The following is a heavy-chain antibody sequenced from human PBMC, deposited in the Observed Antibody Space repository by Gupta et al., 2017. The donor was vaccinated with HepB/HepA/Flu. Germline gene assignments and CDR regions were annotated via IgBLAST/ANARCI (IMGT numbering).Heavy chain of an antibody. CDR2: INHSGST. CDR3: ARGPCRGDCSSTKGYYYYMDV. J-gene: IGHJ6*03. D-gene: IGHD2-2*01. Sequence: QVQLQQWGAGLLKPSETLSLTCAVYGGSFRGYYWSWIRQPPGQGLEWIGEINHSGSTNYNPSLKSRVTISVDTSKNQFSLKLSSVTAADTAVYYCARGPCRGDCSSTKGYYYYMDVWGKGTTVTVSS. CDR1: GGSFRGYY. V-gene: IGHV4-34*01.